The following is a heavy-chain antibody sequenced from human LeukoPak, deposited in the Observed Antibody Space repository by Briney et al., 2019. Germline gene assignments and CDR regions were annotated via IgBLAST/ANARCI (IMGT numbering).Heavy chain of an antibody. CDR2: IYYSGRT. V-gene: IGHV4-39*02. CDR3: ARGGGVYGDYGYNRFDP. CDR1: GGSISSSDYY. J-gene: IGHJ5*02. Sequence: PSETLSLTCTVSGGSISSSDYYWAWIRQPPGKGLEWIGSIYYSGRTFYNPPLKSRVTISVDTSRNQFSLKLSSVTAADTAVYYCARGGGVYGDYGYNRFDPWGQGTLVTVSS. D-gene: IGHD4-17*01.